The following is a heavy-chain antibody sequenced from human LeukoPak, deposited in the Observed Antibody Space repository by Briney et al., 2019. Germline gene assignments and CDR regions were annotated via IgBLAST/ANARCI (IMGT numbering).Heavy chain of an antibody. J-gene: IGHJ4*02. D-gene: IGHD3-22*01. CDR3: ARDNYYDSSGYGYFDY. Sequence: PGGSLRLSCAASGFTFSSYSMNWVRQAPWRGLEWVSSISSSSSYIYYADSVKGRFTISRDNAKNSLYLQMNSLRAEDTAVYYCARDNYYDSSGYGYFDYWGQGTLVTVSS. CDR2: ISSSSSYI. CDR1: GFTFSSYS. V-gene: IGHV3-21*01.